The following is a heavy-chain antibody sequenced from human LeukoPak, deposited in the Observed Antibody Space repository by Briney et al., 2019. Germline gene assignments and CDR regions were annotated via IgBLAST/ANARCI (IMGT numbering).Heavy chain of an antibody. V-gene: IGHV1-2*04. Sequence: ASVKVSCKASGYTFTGYYMHWMRQAPGQGLEWMGWINPNSGGTNYAQKFQGWVTMTRDTSISTAYMELSRLRSDDTAVYYCARVSFYENYYGMDVWGQGTTVTVSS. J-gene: IGHJ6*02. CDR3: ARVSFYENYYGMDV. D-gene: IGHD5/OR15-5a*01. CDR2: INPNSGGT. CDR1: GYTFTGYY.